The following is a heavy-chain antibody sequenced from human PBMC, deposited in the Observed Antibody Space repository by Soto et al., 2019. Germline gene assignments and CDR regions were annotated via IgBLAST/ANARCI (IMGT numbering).Heavy chain of an antibody. CDR3: ARGPLGPYSSSWFPPFDY. D-gene: IGHD6-13*01. CDR2: IIPIFGTA. CDR1: GGTFSSYA. J-gene: IGHJ4*02. Sequence: ASVKVSCKASGGTFSSYAISWVRRAPGQGLEWMGGIIPIFGTANYAQKFQGRVTITADESTSTAYMELSSLRSEDTAVYYCARGPLGPYSSSWFPPFDYWGQGTLVTVSS. V-gene: IGHV1-69*13.